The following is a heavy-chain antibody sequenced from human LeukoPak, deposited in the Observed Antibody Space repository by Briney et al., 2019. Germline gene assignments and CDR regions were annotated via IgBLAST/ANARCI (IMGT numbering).Heavy chain of an antibody. CDR2: INPNSGGT. CDR1: GYTFTGDY. D-gene: IGHD2-21*02. J-gene: IGHJ4*02. V-gene: IGHV1-2*02. Sequence: ASVKVSCKASGYTFTGDYLHWVRQAPGQGLEWMGWINPNSGGTNYAQKFQGRVTMTRDTSISTAYMELSRLRSGDTAVYYCARVGLYYFDFWGQGTLVTVSS. CDR3: ARVGLYYFDF.